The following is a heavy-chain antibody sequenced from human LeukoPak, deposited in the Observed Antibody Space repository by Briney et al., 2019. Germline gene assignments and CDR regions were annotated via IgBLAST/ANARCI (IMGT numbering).Heavy chain of an antibody. CDR1: GGSISSSSYY. J-gene: IGHJ4*02. D-gene: IGHD1-26*01. V-gene: IGHV4-39*02. CDR2: IYYSGST. CDR3: AKDLQEWELLPPFDY. Sequence: SETLSLTCTVSGGSISSSSYYWGWIRQPPGKGLEWIGSIYYSGSTYYNPSLKSRVTISVDTSKNQFSLKLSSVTAADTAVYYCAKDLQEWELLPPFDYWGQGTLVTVSS.